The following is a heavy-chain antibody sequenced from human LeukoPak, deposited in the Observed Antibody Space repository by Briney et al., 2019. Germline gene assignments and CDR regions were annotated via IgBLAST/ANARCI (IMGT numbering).Heavy chain of an antibody. Sequence: SETLSLTCTVSGGSISSYYWSWIRQPPGKGLEWIGYIYYSGSTNYNPSLKSRVTISVDTSKNQFSLKLSSVTAADTAVYYCARALRGSFDDGGQGILVTV. D-gene: IGHD3-16*01. CDR1: GGSISSYY. J-gene: IGHJ4*02. CDR3: ARALRGSFDD. CDR2: IYYSGST. V-gene: IGHV4-59*01.